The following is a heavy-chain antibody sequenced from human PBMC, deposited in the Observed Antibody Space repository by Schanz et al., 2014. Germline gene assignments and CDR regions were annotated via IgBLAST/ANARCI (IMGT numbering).Heavy chain of an antibody. Sequence: QVHLVQSESELKNPGASVKVSCKTSGYSFSTYAMNWVRQAPGQGLEWMGWINTKTGNPTYAQGFTGRFGFSLDTSVSTTHLQITNLKADDTAVYYCARGYCAGTSCPIFDYWGQGTLVTVSS. J-gene: IGHJ4*02. V-gene: IGHV7-4-1*02. CDR3: ARGYCAGTSCPIFDY. D-gene: IGHD2-2*01. CDR2: INTKTGNP. CDR1: GYSFSTYA.